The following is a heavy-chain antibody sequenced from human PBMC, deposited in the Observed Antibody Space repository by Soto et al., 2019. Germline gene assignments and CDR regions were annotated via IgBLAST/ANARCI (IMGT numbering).Heavy chain of an antibody. D-gene: IGHD3-3*01. CDR3: ARVPGDFCSGHHSWFAS. Sequence: SETLSLTCAVSGGSISSGGYSWSWIRQPPGKGLEWIGYIYHSGSTYYNPSLKSRVTISVDRSKNQFSLKLSSVTAADTAVYYCARVPGDFCSGHHSWFASSGRGTLVIVSS. J-gene: IGHJ5*01. CDR1: GGSISSGGYS. V-gene: IGHV4-30-2*01. CDR2: IYHSGST.